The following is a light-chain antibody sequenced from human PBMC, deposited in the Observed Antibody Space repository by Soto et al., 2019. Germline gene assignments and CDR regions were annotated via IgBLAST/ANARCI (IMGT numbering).Light chain of an antibody. CDR2: EVN. CDR1: SSDVGSYDR. CDR3: CSSVGSPNWV. V-gene: IGLV2-23*02. J-gene: IGLJ3*02. Sequence: QSVLTQPASVSGSPGQSIAISCTGTSSDVGSYDRVSGYQQHPGKAPTLMIYEVNKRPSGVSNRFSGSKSGNTASLTISGLQAEDEADYYCCSSVGSPNWVFGGGTKLTVL.